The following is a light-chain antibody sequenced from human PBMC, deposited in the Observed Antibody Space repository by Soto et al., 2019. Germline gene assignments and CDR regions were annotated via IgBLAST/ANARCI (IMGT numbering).Light chain of an antibody. Sequence: VIWMTQSPSLLSASPGDRVTISCRTSQGISSYLASYQQKPAKAPPLLIYAASTLQSGVPSRFSGSGSGTDFTLTISCLQSEDFATYYCQQYYSFPWTFGQGTKVEIK. J-gene: IGKJ1*01. CDR2: AAS. CDR3: QQYYSFPWT. V-gene: IGKV1D-8*01. CDR1: QGISSY.